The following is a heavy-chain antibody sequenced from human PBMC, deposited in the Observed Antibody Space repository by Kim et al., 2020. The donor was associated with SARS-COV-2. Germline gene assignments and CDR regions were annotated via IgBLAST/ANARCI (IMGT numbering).Heavy chain of an antibody. CDR1: GLSVSNSH. V-gene: IGHV3-53*01. D-gene: IGHD4-17*01. J-gene: IGHJ4*02. Sequence: GGSLRLSCAALSGLSVSNSHMTWVRQAPGKGLEWVSFIYVAGTTSYADSVKGRFTVSRDTSRNTLYLQMNSLSADDTAVYFCSSRPYRDYPFFYYWGQGT. CDR3: SSRPYRDYPFFYY. CDR2: IYVAGTT.